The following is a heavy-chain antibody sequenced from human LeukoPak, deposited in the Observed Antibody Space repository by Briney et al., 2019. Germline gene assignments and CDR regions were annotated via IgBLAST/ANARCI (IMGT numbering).Heavy chain of an antibody. D-gene: IGHD3-10*01. J-gene: IGHJ4*02. CDR3: AKGRQLLWFGELLWNY. CDR2: ISYDGSNK. V-gene: IGHV3-30*18. CDR1: GFTFSSYG. Sequence: GRSLRLSCAASGFTFSSYGMHWVRQAPGKGLEWVAVISYDGSNKYYADSVKGRFTISRDNSKNTLYLQMNSLRAEDTAVYYCAKGRQLLWFGELLWNYWGQGTLVTVSS.